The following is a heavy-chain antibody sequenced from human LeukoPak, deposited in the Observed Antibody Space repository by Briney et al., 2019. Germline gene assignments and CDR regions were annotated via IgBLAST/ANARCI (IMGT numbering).Heavy chain of an antibody. CDR1: GYTFTIYY. J-gene: IGHJ6*02. CDR2: INPSGGST. V-gene: IGHV1-46*01. D-gene: IGHD3-22*01. CDR3: AINYYDSSGPYYGMDV. Sequence: ASVTVSFTSSGYTFTIYYMHWVRQAPGQGLEWMGIINPSGGSTSYAQKFQGRVTMTRDTSTSTVYMELISLRSEDTAVYYCAINYYDSSGPYYGMDVWGQGTTVTVSS.